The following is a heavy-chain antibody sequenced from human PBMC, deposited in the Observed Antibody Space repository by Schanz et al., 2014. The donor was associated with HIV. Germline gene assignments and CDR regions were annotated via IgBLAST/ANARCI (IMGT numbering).Heavy chain of an antibody. Sequence: QVQLVQSGAEVKKPGSSVKVSCKASGGTFMTYAISWVRQAPGQGFEWMGWINPYNGDTDSAQKLQGRVTMTTDTSTSTAYMELRSLRIDDTAVYYCARGESSAWPPPRDYWGQGTLVTVSS. CDR3: ARGESSAWPPPRDY. J-gene: IGHJ4*02. V-gene: IGHV1-18*01. D-gene: IGHD6-25*01. CDR1: GGTFMTYA. CDR2: INPYNGDT.